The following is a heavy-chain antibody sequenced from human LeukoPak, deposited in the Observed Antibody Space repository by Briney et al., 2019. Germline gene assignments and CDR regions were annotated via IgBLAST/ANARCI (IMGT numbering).Heavy chain of an antibody. J-gene: IGHJ6*03. D-gene: IGHD5-18*01. CDR1: GGSFSNKY. Sequence: PSETLSLTCTVSGGSFSNKYWSWIRQPPGKGLEWIGYIYYSGSTNYNPSLKSRLTISLDTSKKQFSLKLSSVTAADTAVYYCARTTEGGYSYGYFYYYYMDVWGKGTTVTISS. CDR2: IYYSGST. CDR3: ARTTEGGYSYGYFYYYYMDV. V-gene: IGHV4-59*13.